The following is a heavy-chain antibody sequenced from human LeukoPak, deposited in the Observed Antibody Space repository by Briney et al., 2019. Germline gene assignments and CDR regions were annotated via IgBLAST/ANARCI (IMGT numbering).Heavy chain of an antibody. V-gene: IGHV3-48*03. CDR1: GFTFSSYE. CDR2: ISSSGSTI. J-gene: IGHJ4*02. D-gene: IGHD3-22*01. Sequence: TGGSLRLSCAASGFTFSSYEMNWVRQAPGKGLEWVSYISSSGSTIYYADSVKGRFTISRDNAKNSLYLQMNSLRAEDTAVYYCAGAYYDSSGDYWGQGTLVTVSS. CDR3: AGAYYDSSGDY.